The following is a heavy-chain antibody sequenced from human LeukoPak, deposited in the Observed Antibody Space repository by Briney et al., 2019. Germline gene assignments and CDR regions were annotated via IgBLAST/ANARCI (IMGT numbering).Heavy chain of an antibody. V-gene: IGHV4-34*01. Sequence: PSETLSLTCAVCGGSFSDYYWSWIRQPPGKGLEWIGEINHRGSTNYNPSLKSRVNISIDTSKKQFSLKLSSVTAADTAVYYCARGQVVLRFDPWGQGTLVTVSS. D-gene: IGHD2-8*01. CDR1: GGSFSDYY. J-gene: IGHJ5*02. CDR3: ARGQVVLRFDP. CDR2: INHRGST.